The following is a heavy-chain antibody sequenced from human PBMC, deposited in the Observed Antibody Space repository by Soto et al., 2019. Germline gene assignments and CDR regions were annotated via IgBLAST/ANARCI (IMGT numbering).Heavy chain of an antibody. CDR2: IWYDGSNK. J-gene: IGHJ4*02. CDR3: ARDHHDSSGYYSYYFDY. V-gene: IGHV3-33*01. CDR1: GFTFSSYG. Sequence: QVQLVESGGGVVQPGRSLRLSCAASGFTFSSYGMNWVRQAPGKGLEWVAIIWYDGSNKYYADSVKGRVTISRDNSKNTLYVQMNSLRAEDTGVYYCARDHHDSSGYYSYYFDYWGQGTLVTVSS. D-gene: IGHD3-22*01.